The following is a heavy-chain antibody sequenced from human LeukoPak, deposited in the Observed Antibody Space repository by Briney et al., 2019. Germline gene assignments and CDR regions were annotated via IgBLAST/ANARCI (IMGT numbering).Heavy chain of an antibody. CDR1: GGSFSGYY. CDR3: ARHLDFWSGYSSWFDP. Sequence: SETLSLTCAVYGGSFSGYYWSWIRQPPGKGLEWIGSIYYSGSTYYNPSLKSRVTISVDTSKNQFSLKLSSVTAADTAVYYCARHLDFWSGYSSWFDPWGQGTLVTVSS. CDR2: IYYSGST. D-gene: IGHD3-3*01. V-gene: IGHV4-34*01. J-gene: IGHJ5*02.